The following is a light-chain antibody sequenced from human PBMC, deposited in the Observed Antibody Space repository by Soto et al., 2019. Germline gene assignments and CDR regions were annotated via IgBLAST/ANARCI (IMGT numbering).Light chain of an antibody. CDR3: QVWDSSSDRDLV. CDR2: YDS. J-gene: IGLJ2*01. V-gene: IGLV3-21*04. Sequence: SYELTQPPSVSVAPGKTARITCGGTNIGSKSVHWYQQKPGQAPVLVIYYDSDRPSGIPERFSGSNSGNTATLTISRVEAGDEADYYCQVWDSSSDRDLVFGGGTKLTVL. CDR1: NIGSKS.